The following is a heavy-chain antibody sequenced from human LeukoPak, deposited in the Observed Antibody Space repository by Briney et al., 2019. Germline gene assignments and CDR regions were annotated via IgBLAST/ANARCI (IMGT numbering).Heavy chain of an antibody. CDR3: AKGLVVADAFDI. V-gene: IGHV3-23*01. CDR1: GFTFSSYA. Sequence: GGSLRLSCAASGFTFSSYAMSWVRQAPGKGLEWVSAISGSGGSTYYADSVKGRFTISRDNSKNTLYLQMNSLRAEDTAVYYRAKGLVVADAFDIWGQGTMVTVSS. CDR2: ISGSGGST. D-gene: IGHD2-15*01. J-gene: IGHJ3*02.